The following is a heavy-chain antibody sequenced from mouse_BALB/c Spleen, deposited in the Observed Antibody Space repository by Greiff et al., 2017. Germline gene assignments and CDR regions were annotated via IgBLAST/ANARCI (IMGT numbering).Heavy chain of an antibody. CDR1: GFTFSSYG. CDR2: ISSGGSYT. J-gene: IGHJ3*01. V-gene: IGHV5-6*01. Sequence: EVKLMESGGDLVKPGGSLKLSCAASGFTFSSYGMSWVRQTPDKRLEWVATISSGGSYTYYPDSVKGRFTISRDNAKNTLYLQMSSLKSEDTAMYYCARQDGNSFAYWGQGTLVTVSA. D-gene: IGHD2-1*01. CDR3: ARQDGNSFAY.